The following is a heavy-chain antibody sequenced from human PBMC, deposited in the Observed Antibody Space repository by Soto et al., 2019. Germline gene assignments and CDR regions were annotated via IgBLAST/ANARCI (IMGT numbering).Heavy chain of an antibody. Sequence: TLSLTCTVSVGSISSSSYYWGWIRQPPGKGLEWIGSIYYSGSTYYNPSLKSRVTISVDTSKNQFSLKLSSVTAADTAVYYCARRLPLRITMIVVAPWGAFDIWGQGTMVTVSS. CDR3: ARRLPLRITMIVVAPWGAFDI. J-gene: IGHJ3*02. D-gene: IGHD3-22*01. V-gene: IGHV4-39*01. CDR2: IYYSGST. CDR1: VGSISSSSYY.